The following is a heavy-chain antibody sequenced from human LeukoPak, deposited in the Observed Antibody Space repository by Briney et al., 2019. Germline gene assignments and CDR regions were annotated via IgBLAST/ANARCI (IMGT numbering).Heavy chain of an antibody. CDR2: IIPILGLP. J-gene: IGHJ2*01. D-gene: IGHD7-27*01. V-gene: IGHV1-69*04. CDR3: ARDREVTSTTGGFWYFEL. CDR1: GGTFSSNY. Sequence: SVKVSCKPSGGTFSSNYVSWVRQAPGQGLEWMGRIIPILGLPNYAHKFQGRITITADKTATTVYMELSSLTSEDTAVYYCARDREVTSTTGGFWYFELWGRGTLVTVSS.